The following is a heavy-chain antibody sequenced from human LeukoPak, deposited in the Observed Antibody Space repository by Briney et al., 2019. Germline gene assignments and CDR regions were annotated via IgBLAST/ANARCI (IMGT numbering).Heavy chain of an antibody. Sequence: TGGSLRLSCAASGFTFSSYAMSWVRQAPGKGLEWVSGLSTSGTSTYHADSVKGRFTISRDNSKNTLHLQMNSLRAEDTAVYYCVTRGSSITYFPYWGQGTLVTVSS. D-gene: IGHD1-26*01. J-gene: IGHJ4*02. CDR3: VTRGSSITYFPY. CDR2: LSTSGTST. CDR1: GFTFSSYA. V-gene: IGHV3-23*01.